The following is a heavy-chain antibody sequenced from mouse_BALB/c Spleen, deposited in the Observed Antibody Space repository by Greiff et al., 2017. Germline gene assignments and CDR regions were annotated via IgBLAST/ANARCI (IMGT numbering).Heavy chain of an antibody. V-gene: IGHV1-15*01. CDR2: IDPETGGT. CDR3: TRKDY. J-gene: IGHJ4*01. Sequence: LQSGAELVRPGASVTLSCKASGYTFTDYEMHWVKQTPVHGLEWIGAIDPETGGTAYNQKFKGKATLTADKSSSTAYMELRSLTSEDSAVYYCTRKDYWGQGTSVTVSS. CDR1: GYTFTDYE.